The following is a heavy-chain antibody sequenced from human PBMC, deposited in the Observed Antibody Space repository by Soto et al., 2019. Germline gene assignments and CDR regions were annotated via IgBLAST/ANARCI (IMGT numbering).Heavy chain of an antibody. Sequence: QVQLVQSGAEVKKPGSSVKVSCKASGGTFSSYAISSVRQAPGQGLEWMGGIIPIFGTTNYAQKFQGRVTITADESTSTAYMELSSLRSEDTAVYYCARVVTVVKSFHYWYFDLWGRGTLVSVSS. CDR3: ARVVTVVKSFHYWYFDL. D-gene: IGHD2-15*01. CDR2: IIPIFGTT. V-gene: IGHV1-69*12. J-gene: IGHJ2*01. CDR1: GGTFSSYA.